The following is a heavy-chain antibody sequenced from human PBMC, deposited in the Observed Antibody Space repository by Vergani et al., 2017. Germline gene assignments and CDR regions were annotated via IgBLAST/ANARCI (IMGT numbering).Heavy chain of an antibody. CDR1: GYTFTDYY. J-gene: IGHJ6*03. CDR2: INPNSGGT. V-gene: IGHV1-2*02. CDR3: ARALRRLYCTTTSCYGLPLLYYYYMDV. Sequence: QVELVQSGAEVKKPGASVKVSCKASGYTFTDYYLHWVRQAPGQGLEWMGWINPNSGGTNFAQKFQGMVTMTRDTSISTAYMELKRLRSDDTALYYCARALRRLYCTTTSCYGLPLLYYYYMDVWGKGTTVTVSS. D-gene: IGHD2-2*01.